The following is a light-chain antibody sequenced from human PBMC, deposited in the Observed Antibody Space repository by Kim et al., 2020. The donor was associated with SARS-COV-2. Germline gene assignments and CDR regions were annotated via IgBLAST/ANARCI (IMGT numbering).Light chain of an antibody. Sequence: SASGGDSVTLPCRPRQCIRRWLAWYQQTPGDAPKLLICKASSLESEVPSRFSGCGSGTEFSLPVSSLQPDDFATYYCQLYNIYPWTFGQGTKVDIK. CDR1: QCIRRW. CDR2: KAS. J-gene: IGKJ1*01. V-gene: IGKV1-5*03. CDR3: QLYNIYPWT.